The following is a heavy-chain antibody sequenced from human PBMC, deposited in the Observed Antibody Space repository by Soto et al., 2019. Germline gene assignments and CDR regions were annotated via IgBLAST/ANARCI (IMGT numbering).Heavy chain of an antibody. CDR1: GYTFTDFG. CDR3: AREYCSGGSCYGVDY. V-gene: IGHV1-18*01. J-gene: IGHJ4*02. Sequence: ASVKVSCKASGYTFTDFGISWVRQAPGQGLEWMGWISPYNDDTKYTQKLQGRVTMTTDTSTGTAYMELRSLRSDDTAVYYCAREYCSGGSCYGVDYWGQGTLVTAPQ. D-gene: IGHD2-15*01. CDR2: ISPYNDDT.